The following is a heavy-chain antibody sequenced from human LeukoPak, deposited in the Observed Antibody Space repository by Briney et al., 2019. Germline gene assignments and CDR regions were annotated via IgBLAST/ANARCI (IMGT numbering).Heavy chain of an antibody. J-gene: IGHJ3*02. CDR2: ISWNSGSI. CDR3: ARVTRDAFDI. V-gene: IGHV3-9*01. D-gene: IGHD1-14*01. CDR1: GFTFDDYA. Sequence: GGSLRLSCAASGFTFDDYAMHWVRQAPGKGLEWVSGISWNSGSIGYADSVKGRFTISRDNAKNSLYLQMNSLRAEDTAVYYCARVTRDAFDIWGQGTMVTVSS.